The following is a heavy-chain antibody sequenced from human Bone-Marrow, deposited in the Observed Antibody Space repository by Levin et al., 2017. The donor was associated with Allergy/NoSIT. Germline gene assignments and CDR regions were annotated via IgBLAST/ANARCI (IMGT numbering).Heavy chain of an antibody. D-gene: IGHD3-3*01. CDR3: ARGGREHDFRRGYLDN. J-gene: IGHJ4*02. V-gene: IGHV3-74*01. Sequence: GESLKISCSVSGFTFSSYCCHWVRPAPGKGLVWVSRITYAGSRTSSADSVPGRFTHARDNAKNTLYLQMTSLRVEDTAVFSCARGGREHDFRRGYLDNWCQGTLGTVSS. CDR1: GFTFSSYC. CDR2: ITYAGSRT.